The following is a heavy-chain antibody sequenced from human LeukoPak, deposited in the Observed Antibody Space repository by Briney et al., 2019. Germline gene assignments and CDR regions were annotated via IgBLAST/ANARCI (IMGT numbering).Heavy chain of an antibody. CDR3: AREERLLWFGELYGVWFDP. D-gene: IGHD3-10*01. Sequence: SETLSLTCTVSGGSISSYYWSWIRQPAGKGLEWSGYIYYSGSTNYNPSLKSRVTISVDTSKNQFSLKLSSVTAADTAVYYCAREERLLWFGELYGVWFDPWGQGTLVTVSS. CDR1: GGSISSYY. CDR2: IYYSGST. V-gene: IGHV4-59*01. J-gene: IGHJ5*02.